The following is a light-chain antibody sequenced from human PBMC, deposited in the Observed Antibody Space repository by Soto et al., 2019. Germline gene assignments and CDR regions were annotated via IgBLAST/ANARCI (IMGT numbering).Light chain of an antibody. V-gene: IGKV3-11*01. CDR1: QSISSY. CDR2: DAS. CDR3: QQRSNLPPT. Sequence: IVLTQSRATLSLSPGERATLSCRASQSISSYLAWYRQIPGQAPRLLIYDASNRATGIPDRFSGGGSGTDFTLTISSLEPEDFAVYYCQQRSNLPPTFGQGTRLEIK. J-gene: IGKJ5*01.